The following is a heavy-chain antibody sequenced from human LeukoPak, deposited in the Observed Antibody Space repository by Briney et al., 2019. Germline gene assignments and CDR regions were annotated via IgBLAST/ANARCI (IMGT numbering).Heavy chain of an antibody. J-gene: IGHJ6*03. CDR2: ISGSGGST. CDR3: ARARSIAASAAYYMDV. V-gene: IGHV3-23*01. CDR1: GFTFSSYA. Sequence: GGSLRLSCAASGFTFSSYAMSWVRQAPGKGLEWVSAISGSGGSTYYADSVKGRFTISRDNSKNTLYLQMNSLRAEDTAVYYCARARSIAASAAYYMDVWGKGTTVTVSS. D-gene: IGHD6-13*01.